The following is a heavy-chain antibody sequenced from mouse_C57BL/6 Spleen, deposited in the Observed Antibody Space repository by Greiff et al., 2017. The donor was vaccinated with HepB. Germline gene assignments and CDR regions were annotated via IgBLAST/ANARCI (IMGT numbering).Heavy chain of an antibody. D-gene: IGHD2-2*01. CDR1: GYTFTDYY. V-gene: IGHV1-26*01. CDR3: ARGEGYARFAY. CDR2: INPNNGGT. J-gene: IGHJ3*01. Sequence: EVQLQQSGPELVKPGASVKISCKASGYTFTDYYMNWVKQSHGKSLEWIGDINPNNGGTSYNQKFKGKATLTVDKSSSTAYMELRSLTSEDSAVYYCARGEGYARFAYWGQGTLVTVSA.